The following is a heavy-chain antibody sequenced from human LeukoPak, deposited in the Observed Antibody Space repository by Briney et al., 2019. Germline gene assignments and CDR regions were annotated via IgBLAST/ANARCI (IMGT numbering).Heavy chain of an antibody. CDR3: ARSIETLTYSSSWYFPVDY. Sequence: ASVKVSCKASGYTFTSYDINWVRQATGQGLEWMGWMNPNSGNTGYAQKFQGRVTTTRNTSISTAYMELSSLRSEDTAVYYCARSIETLTYSSSWYFPVDYWGQGTLVTVSS. CDR2: MNPNSGNT. CDR1: GYTFTSYD. D-gene: IGHD6-13*01. V-gene: IGHV1-8*01. J-gene: IGHJ4*02.